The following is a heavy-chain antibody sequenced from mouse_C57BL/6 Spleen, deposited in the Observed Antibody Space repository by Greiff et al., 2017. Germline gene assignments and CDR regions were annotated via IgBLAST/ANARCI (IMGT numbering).Heavy chain of an antibody. Sequence: VQLQQSGPELVKPGASVKISCKASGYTFTDYYMNWVKQSHGKSLEWIGDINPNNGGTSYNQKFKGKATLTVDKSSSTAYMELRSLTSEDSAVYYCARGTAGRGFAYWGHGTLVTVSA. V-gene: IGHV1-26*01. J-gene: IGHJ3*01. CDR3: ARGTAGRGFAY. CDR2: INPNNGGT. CDR1: GYTFTDYY. D-gene: IGHD4-1*01.